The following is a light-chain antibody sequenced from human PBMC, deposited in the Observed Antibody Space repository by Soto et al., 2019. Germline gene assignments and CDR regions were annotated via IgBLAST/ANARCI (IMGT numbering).Light chain of an antibody. CDR1: QSVSSSY. Sequence: EIVLTQSPGTLSLSPGERATLSCRASQSVSSSYLAWYQQKPGQAPRLLIYGASSRATGLPDRFSGSGSGTHFTLTISRLEPEDFALYYCQQYGSSRVTFGPGTKVDIK. CDR3: QQYGSSRVT. J-gene: IGKJ3*01. CDR2: GAS. V-gene: IGKV3-20*01.